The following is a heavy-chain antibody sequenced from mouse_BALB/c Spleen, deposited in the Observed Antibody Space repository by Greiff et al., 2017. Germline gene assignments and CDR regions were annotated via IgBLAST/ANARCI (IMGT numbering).Heavy chain of an antibody. D-gene: IGHD4-1*01. V-gene: IGHV2-6-5*01. Sequence: VKLVESGPGLVAPSQSLSITCTVSGFSLTDYGVSWIRQPPGKGLEWLGVIWGGGSTYYNSALKSRLSISKDNSKSQVFLKMNSLQTDDTAMYYCAKHELGRNWYFDVWGAGTTVTVSS. J-gene: IGHJ1*01. CDR1: GFSLTDYG. CDR3: AKHELGRNWYFDV. CDR2: IWGGGST.